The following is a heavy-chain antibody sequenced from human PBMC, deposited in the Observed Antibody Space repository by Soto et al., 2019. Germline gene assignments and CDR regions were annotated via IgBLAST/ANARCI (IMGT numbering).Heavy chain of an antibody. CDR1: GYTFTGYY. V-gene: IGHV1-2*02. D-gene: IGHD2-2*01. Sequence: QVQLVQSGAEVKKPGASVKVSCKASGYTFTGYYMHWVRQAPGQGLEWMGWINPNSGGTNYAQKFQGRDTMTRVTSISTDYMELSRLRSDDTAVYYCERDQSSTSCYGRDFCAFDIWGQGTMVTVSS. J-gene: IGHJ3*02. CDR2: INPNSGGT. CDR3: ERDQSSTSCYGRDFCAFDI.